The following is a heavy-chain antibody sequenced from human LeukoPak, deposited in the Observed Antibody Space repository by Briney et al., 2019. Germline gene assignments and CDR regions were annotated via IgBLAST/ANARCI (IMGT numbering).Heavy chain of an antibody. V-gene: IGHV4-59*01. J-gene: IGHJ4*02. CDR2: IYYSGST. Sequence: SETLSLTCTVSGGSISSYYWSWIRQPPGKGLEWIGYIYYSGSTNYNPSLKSRVTISVDTSKSQFSLKLSSVTAADTAVYYCAGGGFDYDSSPTPPFDYWGQGTLVTVSS. CDR1: GGSISSYY. D-gene: IGHD3-22*01. CDR3: AGGGFDYDSSPTPPFDY.